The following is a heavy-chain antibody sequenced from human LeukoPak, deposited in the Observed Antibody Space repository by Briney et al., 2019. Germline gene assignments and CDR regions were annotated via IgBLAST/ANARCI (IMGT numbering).Heavy chain of an antibody. CDR1: GDSITDSY. CDR2: LSYNRGT. V-gene: IGHV4-59*01. D-gene: IGHD6-19*01. CDR3: ARAVAGDDAFDI. J-gene: IGHJ3*02. Sequence: SETLSLTCTVSGDSITDSYWSWIRQAPGTGLEWIGYLSYNRGTNYNPSLQSRVTISVGPSRNQFSLKLTSVTAADTAVYYCARAVAGDDAFDIWGQGTMVTVSS.